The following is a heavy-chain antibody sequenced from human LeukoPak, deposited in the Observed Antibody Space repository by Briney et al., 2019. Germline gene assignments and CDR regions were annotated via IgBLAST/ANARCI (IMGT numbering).Heavy chain of an antibody. D-gene: IGHD6-19*01. CDR2: INAYNGNI. CDR1: GHTFTNYG. J-gene: IGHJ4*02. Sequence: ASVKVSCKTSGHTFTNYGFSWVRQAPGQGLEWMGWINAYNGNINYAEKFQGRVTMTTGTSTSTVYMESRSLRSDDTAVYYCAREGVGSGWYWCDYWGQGTLVTVSS. V-gene: IGHV1-18*01. CDR3: AREGVGSGWYWCDY.